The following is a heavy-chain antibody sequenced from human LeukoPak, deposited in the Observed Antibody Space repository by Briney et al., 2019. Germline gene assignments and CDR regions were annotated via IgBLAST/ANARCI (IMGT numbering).Heavy chain of an antibody. Sequence: SETLSLTCTVSGDSISNYYWSWIRQPAGKGLEWIGRYYTSESTDYNPSLKSRVTMSVDTSKNQFSLKLSSVTTADTAVYYCASAGRPYYYYHIDVWGQGTTVTVSS. V-gene: IGHV4-4*07. J-gene: IGHJ6*02. CDR2: YYTSEST. D-gene: IGHD6-13*01. CDR1: GDSISNYY. CDR3: ASAGRPYYYYHIDV.